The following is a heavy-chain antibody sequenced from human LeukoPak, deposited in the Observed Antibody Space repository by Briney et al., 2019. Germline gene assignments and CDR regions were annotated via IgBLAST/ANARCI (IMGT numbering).Heavy chain of an antibody. V-gene: IGHV3-49*03. CDR3: TRDLGFGELIGAFDI. D-gene: IGHD3-10*01. CDR2: IRSKAYGGTT. CDR1: GFTFGDYA. J-gene: IGHJ3*02. Sequence: PGRSLRLSCTASGFTFGDYAMSWFRQAPGKGLEWVGFIRSKAYGGTTEYAASVKGRFTISRDDSKSIAYLQMNSLKTEDTAVYYCTRDLGFGELIGAFDIWGQGTMVTVSS.